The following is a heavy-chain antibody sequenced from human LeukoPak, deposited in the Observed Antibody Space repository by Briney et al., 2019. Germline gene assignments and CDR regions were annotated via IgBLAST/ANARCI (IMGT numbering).Heavy chain of an antibody. CDR1: GFTFSTYP. CDR2: ISHSGGST. CDR3: AKDSSSRAFDY. D-gene: IGHD6-13*01. J-gene: IGHJ4*02. V-gene: IGHV3-23*01. Sequence: GGSLRLSCAASGFTFSTYPMSWVRQAPGKGLEWVSSISHSGGSTFHADSVKGRFTISRDNSKNTLYLQMNSLRAEDTAVYYCAKDSSSRAFDYWGQGTLVTVSS.